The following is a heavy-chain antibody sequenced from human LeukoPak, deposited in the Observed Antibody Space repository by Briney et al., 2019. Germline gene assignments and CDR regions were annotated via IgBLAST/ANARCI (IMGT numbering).Heavy chain of an antibody. D-gene: IGHD3-10*01. Sequence: GGSLRLSCAASGFTVSSNYMSWVRQAPGKGLEWVSVIYSGGSTCYADSVKGRFTISRDNSKNTLCLQMNSLRAEDTAVYYCARDFTYGSGSFDYWGQGTLVTVSS. V-gene: IGHV3-53*01. CDR3: ARDFTYGSGSFDY. CDR1: GFTVSSNY. CDR2: IYSGGST. J-gene: IGHJ4*02.